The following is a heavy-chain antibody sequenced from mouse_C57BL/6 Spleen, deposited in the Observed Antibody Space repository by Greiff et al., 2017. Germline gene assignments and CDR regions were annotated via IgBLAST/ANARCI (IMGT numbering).Heavy chain of an antibody. V-gene: IGHV1-76*01. CDR3: ARSGDGYYDYYAMDY. D-gene: IGHD2-3*01. Sequence: VQRVESGAELVRPGASVKLSCKASGYTFTDYYINWVKQRPGQGLEWIARIYPGSGNTYYNEKFKGKATLTAEKSSSTAYMQLSSLTSEDSAVYFCARSGDGYYDYYAMDYRGQGTSVTVSS. CDR2: IYPGSGNT. CDR1: GYTFTDYY. J-gene: IGHJ4*01.